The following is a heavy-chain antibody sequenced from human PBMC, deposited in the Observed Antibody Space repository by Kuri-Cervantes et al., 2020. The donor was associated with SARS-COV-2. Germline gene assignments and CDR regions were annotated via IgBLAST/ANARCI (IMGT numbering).Heavy chain of an antibody. CDR1: GYTFTGYY. CDR2: IIPILGTA. Sequence: SVKVSCKASGYTFTGYYMHWVRQAPGQGLEWMGRIIPILGTANYAQKFQGRVTITADKSTSTAYMELSSLRSEGTAVYYCASGPWQHCSSTSCYRGDDAFDIWGQGTMVTVSS. J-gene: IGHJ3*02. D-gene: IGHD2-2*01. CDR3: ASGPWQHCSSTSCYRGDDAFDI. V-gene: IGHV1-69*08.